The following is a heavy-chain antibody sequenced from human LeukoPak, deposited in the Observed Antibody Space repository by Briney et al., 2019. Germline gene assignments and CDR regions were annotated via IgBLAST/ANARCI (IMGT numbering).Heavy chain of an antibody. CDR2: IYYSGST. Sequence: SETLSLTCTVSGGSISSGGYYWSWIRQHPGKGLEWIGYIYYSGSTYCNPSLKSRVTISVDTSKNQFSLKLSSVTAADTAVYYCARVTEQQMPDYWGQGTLVTVSS. V-gene: IGHV4-31*03. D-gene: IGHD6-13*01. CDR1: GGSISSGGYY. CDR3: ARVTEQQMPDY. J-gene: IGHJ4*02.